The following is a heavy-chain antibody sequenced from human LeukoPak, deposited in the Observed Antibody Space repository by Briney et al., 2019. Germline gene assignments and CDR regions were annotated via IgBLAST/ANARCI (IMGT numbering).Heavy chain of an antibody. CDR3: AKGDTAMVSYYFDY. V-gene: IGHV3-33*06. CDR2: IWYDGSNK. D-gene: IGHD5-18*01. J-gene: IGHJ4*02. CDR1: GFTFSSYG. Sequence: GGSVRLSCAASGFTFSSYGMHWVRQAPGKGLEWVAVIWYDGSNKYYADSVKGRFTISRDNSKNTLYLQMNSLRAEDTAVYYCAKGDTAMVSYYFDYWGQGTLVTVSS.